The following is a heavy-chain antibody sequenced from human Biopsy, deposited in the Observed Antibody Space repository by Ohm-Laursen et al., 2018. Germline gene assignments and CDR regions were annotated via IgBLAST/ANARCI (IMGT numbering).Heavy chain of an antibody. V-gene: IGHV4-34*01. CDR2: TNHSGRT. D-gene: IGHD3-22*01. CDR3: VRGVDYYDPYHYYALDV. J-gene: IGHJ6*02. CDR1: GESFNGYY. Sequence: SETLSLTCTVYGESFNGYYWSWIRQTPGKGLEWIGETNHSGRTNYNPSLKSQVTISVDTSKNQFFLKVRSVTAADTAVYYCVRGVDYYDPYHYYALDVWGQGTTVTVSS.